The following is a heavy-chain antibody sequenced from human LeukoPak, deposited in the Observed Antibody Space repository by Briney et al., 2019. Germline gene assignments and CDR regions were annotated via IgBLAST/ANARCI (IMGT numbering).Heavy chain of an antibody. CDR2: ISFDGSNV. Sequence: GGSLRLSCAASGFTFSSYGMHWVRQSPGRGLEWVSFISFDGSNVFYADSLKGRFTIFRDNSKDTLYLQMDSLRAEDTALYYCAREEHDYVWGSYRYYYYYGIDVWGQGTTVTVSS. V-gene: IGHV3-30*03. D-gene: IGHD3-16*02. CDR1: GFTFSSYG. J-gene: IGHJ6*02. CDR3: AREEHDYVWGSYRYYYYYGIDV.